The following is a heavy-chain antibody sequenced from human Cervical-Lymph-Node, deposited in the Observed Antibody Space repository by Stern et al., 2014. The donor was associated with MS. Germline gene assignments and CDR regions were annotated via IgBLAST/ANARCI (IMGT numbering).Heavy chain of an antibody. CDR3: ASPLSGSSVDV. CDR1: GFNFSNYG. D-gene: IGHD3-22*01. CDR2: IWYDGSHK. V-gene: IGHV3-33*01. Sequence: VQLVESGGGVVQPGRSLRLSCVTSGFNFSNYGMHWVRQAPGKGLEWVSLIWYDGSHKYYADSVKGRFAISRDNSKNTLYLQMTSLGAEDTAVYYCASPLSGSSVDVWGQGTTVTVSS. J-gene: IGHJ6*02.